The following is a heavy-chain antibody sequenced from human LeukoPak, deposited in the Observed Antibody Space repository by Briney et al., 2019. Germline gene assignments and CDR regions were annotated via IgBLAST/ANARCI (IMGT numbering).Heavy chain of an antibody. V-gene: IGHV1-69*04. D-gene: IGHD4-23*01. J-gene: IGHJ5*02. Sequence: GASVKVSCKASGGTFSSYAISWVRQAPGQGLEWMGRIIPILGIANYAQKFQGRVTITADKSTSTAYMELSSLRSEDTAVYYCARGGGLRSAVANWFDPWGPGTLVTVSS. CDR2: IIPILGIA. CDR3: ARGGGLRSAVANWFDP. CDR1: GGTFSSYA.